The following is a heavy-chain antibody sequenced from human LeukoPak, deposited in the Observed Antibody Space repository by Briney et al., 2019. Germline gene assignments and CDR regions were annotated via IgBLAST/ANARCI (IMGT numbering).Heavy chain of an antibody. CDR2: ISAYNGNT. CDR3: AREVNTAMIGYYFDY. V-gene: IGHV1-18*04. J-gene: IGHJ4*02. Sequence: ASVKVSCKASGYTFTSYGISWVRQAPGQGLEWMGWISAYNGNTNYALKLQGRVTMTTDTSTSTAYMELRSLRSDDTAVYYCAREVNTAMIGYYFDYWGQGTLVTVSS. CDR1: GYTFTSYG. D-gene: IGHD5-18*01.